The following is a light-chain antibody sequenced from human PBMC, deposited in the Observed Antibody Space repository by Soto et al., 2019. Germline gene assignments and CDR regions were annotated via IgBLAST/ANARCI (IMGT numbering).Light chain of an antibody. V-gene: IGLV2-14*01. Sequence: QSALTQPASVSGSPGQSITISCTGTRSDVGGYNYVSWYQHHPGKAPELMIYEVSNRPSGVSNRFSGSKSGNTASLTISGLQAEDEADYYCSSYTSSSTLYVFGTGTKLTVL. CDR3: SSYTSSSTLYV. J-gene: IGLJ1*01. CDR2: EVS. CDR1: RSDVGGYNY.